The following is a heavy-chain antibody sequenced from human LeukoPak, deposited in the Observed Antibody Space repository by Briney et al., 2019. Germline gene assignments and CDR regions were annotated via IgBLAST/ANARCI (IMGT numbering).Heavy chain of an antibody. CDR1: RFTFNAYW. J-gene: IGHJ4*02. V-gene: IGHV3-7*03. CDR2: INQNGSEE. D-gene: IGHD3-10*01. Sequence: PGGSLRLSCAASRFTFNAYWMNWVRQAPGKGLEWVANINQNGSEENYVDSVQGRFTISRDIAKNSLYLQMNSLRPEDTALYYCAKDLRNYYGSGSIVDYWGQGTLVTVSS. CDR3: AKDLRNYYGSGSIVDY.